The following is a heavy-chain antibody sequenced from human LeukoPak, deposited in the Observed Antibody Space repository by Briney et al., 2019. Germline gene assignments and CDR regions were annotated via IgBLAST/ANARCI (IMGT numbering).Heavy chain of an antibody. V-gene: IGHV1-8*01. D-gene: IGHD2-15*01. CDR3: ARGGCSGGSCNYAEYFQH. J-gene: IGHJ1*01. CDR2: MNPNSGNT. Sequence: ASVKVSCKASGYTFTSYDINWVRQATGQGLEWMGWMNPNSGNTGYAQKFQGRVTITRNTSISTAYMELSSLRSEDTAVYYCARGGCSGGSCNYAEYFQHWGQGTLVTVSS. CDR1: GYTFTSYD.